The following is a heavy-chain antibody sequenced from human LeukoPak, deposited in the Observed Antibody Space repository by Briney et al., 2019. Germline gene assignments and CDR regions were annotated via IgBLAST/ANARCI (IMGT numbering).Heavy chain of an antibody. CDR3: ARATYYYDSSGYYTTPFDY. J-gene: IGHJ4*02. CDR2: ISAYNGNT. CDR1: GYTFTSYG. V-gene: IGHV1-18*01. Sequence: GASVKVSCKASGYTFTSYGISWVRQAPGQGLEWMGWISAYNGNTNYAQKLQGRVTMTTDTSTSTAYMELRSLRSDDTAVYYCARATYYYDSSGYYTTPFDYWAREPWSPSPQ. D-gene: IGHD3-22*01.